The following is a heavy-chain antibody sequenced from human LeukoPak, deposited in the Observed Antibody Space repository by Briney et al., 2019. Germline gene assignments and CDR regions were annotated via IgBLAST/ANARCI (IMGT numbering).Heavy chain of an antibody. CDR2: INTDGSST. Sequence: GGSLRLSCAASGFTFSSYWMHWVRQAPGKGLVWVSRINTDGSSTSYADSVKGRFTISRDNAKNTLYLQMNSLRAEDTAVYYCARATSLPDIVVVPAAVGLDYWGQGTLVTVSS. D-gene: IGHD2-2*01. CDR3: ARATSLPDIVVVPAAVGLDY. J-gene: IGHJ4*02. V-gene: IGHV3-74*01. CDR1: GFTFSSYW.